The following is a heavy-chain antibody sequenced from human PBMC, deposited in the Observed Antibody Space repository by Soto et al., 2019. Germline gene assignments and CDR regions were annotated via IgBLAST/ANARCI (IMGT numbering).Heavy chain of an antibody. CDR1: GDSVSSNTAA. CDR2: TYYRSNWRH. J-gene: IGHJ4*02. D-gene: IGHD6-19*01. Sequence: SQTLSLTCAISGDSVSSNTAAWNWIRSSPSRGLEWLGRTYYRSNWRHDYAVSVKSRITVNPDTSKNHFSLQLNSVTPDDTAVYYCACGVAGSGFDLWGQGTLVTVSS. CDR3: ACGVAGSGFDL. V-gene: IGHV6-1*01.